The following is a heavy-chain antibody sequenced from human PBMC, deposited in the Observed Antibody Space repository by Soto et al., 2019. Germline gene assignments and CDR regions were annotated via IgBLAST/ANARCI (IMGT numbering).Heavy chain of an antibody. CDR3: AREWFGELLHAFDI. D-gene: IGHD3-10*01. Sequence: GSPRLSCAASGFTFSSYSMNWVRQAPGKGLEWVSSLSSSSSYIYYADSVKGRFTISRDNAKNSLYLQMNSLRAEDTAVYYCAREWFGELLHAFDIWGQGTMVTVSS. CDR2: LSSSSSYI. J-gene: IGHJ3*02. CDR1: GFTFSSYS. V-gene: IGHV3-21*01.